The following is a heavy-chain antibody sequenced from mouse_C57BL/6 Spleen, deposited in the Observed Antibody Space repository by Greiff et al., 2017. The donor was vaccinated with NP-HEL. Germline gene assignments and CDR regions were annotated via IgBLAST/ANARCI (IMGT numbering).Heavy chain of an antibody. CDR1: GFSFNTYA. V-gene: IGHV10-1*01. CDR2: IRSKSNNYAT. Sequence: VQVVESGGGLVQPKGSLKLSCAASGFSFNTYAMNWVRQAPGKGLEWVARIRSKSNNYATYYADSVKDRFTISRDDSESMLYLQMNNLKTEDTAMYYCVRQGSLYYFDYWGQGTTLTVSS. D-gene: IGHD6-1*01. CDR3: VRQGSLYYFDY. J-gene: IGHJ2*01.